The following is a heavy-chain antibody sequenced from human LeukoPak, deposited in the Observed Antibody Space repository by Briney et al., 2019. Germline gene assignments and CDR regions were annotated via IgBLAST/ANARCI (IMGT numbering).Heavy chain of an antibody. V-gene: IGHV4-30-4*01. CDR3: ASRYLSLGHYYYGMDV. CDR1: GGSISSGDYY. J-gene: IGHJ6*02. CDR2: IYYSGST. D-gene: IGHD3-16*02. Sequence: PSQTLSLTCTVSGGSISSGDYYWSWIRQPPGKGLEWIGYIYYSGSTYYNPSLKSRVTISVDTSKNQFSLKLSSVTAADTAVYYCASRYLSLGHYYYGMDVWGQGTTVTVSS.